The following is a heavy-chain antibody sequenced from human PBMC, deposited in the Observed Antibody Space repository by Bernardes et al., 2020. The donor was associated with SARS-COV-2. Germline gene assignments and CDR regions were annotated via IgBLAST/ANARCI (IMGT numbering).Heavy chain of an antibody. CDR1: GFTFSSHA. CDR2: ISGSGGST. Sequence: GGSLRLSCAASGFTFSSHAMSWVRQAPGKGLEWVSGISGSGGSTYYADSVKGRFTISRDNSKNTLFLQMNSLRAEDTAVYYCAKVPYSSGWYSYVDYWGQGTLVTVSS. J-gene: IGHJ4*02. D-gene: IGHD6-19*01. CDR3: AKVPYSSGWYSYVDY. V-gene: IGHV3-23*01.